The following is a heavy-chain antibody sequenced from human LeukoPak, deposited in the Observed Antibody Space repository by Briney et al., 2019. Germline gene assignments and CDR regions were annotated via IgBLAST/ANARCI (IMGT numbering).Heavy chain of an antibody. J-gene: IGHJ4*02. D-gene: IGHD3-22*01. CDR2: ISWNSGSI. Sequence: GGSLRLSCAAFGFTFDDYAMHWVRQAPGKGLEWVSGISWNSGSIGYADSVKGRFTISRDNAKNSLYLQMNSLRAEDTALYYCAKGRGRSGYYSFDYWGQGTLVTVSS. CDR1: GFTFDDYA. CDR3: AKGRGRSGYYSFDY. V-gene: IGHV3-9*01.